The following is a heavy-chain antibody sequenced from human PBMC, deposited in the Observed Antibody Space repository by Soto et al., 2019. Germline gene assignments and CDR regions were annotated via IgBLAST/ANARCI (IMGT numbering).Heavy chain of an antibody. D-gene: IGHD1-26*01. V-gene: IGHV3-23*01. J-gene: IGHJ4*02. CDR2: ISGSGGST. CDR3: AKGGGSYPFDY. Sequence: GGSLRLSCAASGFTFSNYAMSWVRQAPGRGLEWVSAISGSGGSTYFADSVKGRFTISRDNSKNTLYLQMSSLRAGDTAVYYCAKGGGSYPFDYWGQGTLVTVSS. CDR1: GFTFSNYA.